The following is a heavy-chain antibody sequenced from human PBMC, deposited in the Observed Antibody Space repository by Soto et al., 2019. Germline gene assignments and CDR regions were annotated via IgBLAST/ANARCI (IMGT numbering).Heavy chain of an antibody. CDR1: GYTFTSYG. CDR3: AKEKRDGYNPSFYYFDY. V-gene: IGHV1-18*04. CDR2: VSAYNGNT. J-gene: IGHJ4*02. D-gene: IGHD5-12*01. Sequence: ASVKVSCKASGYTFTSYGISWVRQAPGQGLEWMGWVSAYNGNTNYAQKLQGRVTMTTDTSTSTAYMELRSLRSDDTAVYYCAKEKRDGYNPSFYYFDYWGQGTLVTVSS.